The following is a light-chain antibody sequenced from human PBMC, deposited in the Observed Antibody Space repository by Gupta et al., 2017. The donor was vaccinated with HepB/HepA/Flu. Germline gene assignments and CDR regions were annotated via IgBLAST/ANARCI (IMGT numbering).Light chain of an antibody. V-gene: IGKV1-17*01. CDR1: QGIRND. J-gene: IGKJ4*01. CDR2: AAS. Sequence: DIQMTQSPSSLSASVGDRVTITCRASQGIRNDLGWYQKKPGKAPKRLIYAASSWQRGGRSRFSGSGGGTETNLTISSRQPEDFEAYYCQQQNRNHGILTFGGGTKVEIK. CDR3: QQQNRNHGILT.